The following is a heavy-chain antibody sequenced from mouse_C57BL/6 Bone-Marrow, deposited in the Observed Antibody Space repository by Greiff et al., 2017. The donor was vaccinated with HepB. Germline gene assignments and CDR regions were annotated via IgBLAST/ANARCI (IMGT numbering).Heavy chain of an antibody. CDR2: IRSKSSNYAT. V-gene: IGHV10-3*01. J-gene: IGHJ1*03. CDR1: GFTFNTYA. CDR3: VRSIYYGSSFWYFDV. D-gene: IGHD1-1*01. Sequence: EVQLVESGGGLVQPKGSLKLSCAASGFTFNTYAMHWVRQAPGKGLEWVARIRSKSSNYATYYADSVKDRFTISRDDSQSMLYLQMNNLKTKDTAMYYCVRSIYYGSSFWYFDVWGTGTTVTVSS.